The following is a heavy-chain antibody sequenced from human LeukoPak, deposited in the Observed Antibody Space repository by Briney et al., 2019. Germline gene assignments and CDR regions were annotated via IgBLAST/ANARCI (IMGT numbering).Heavy chain of an antibody. V-gene: IGHV3-23*01. CDR3: AKLQSDGLRTYYGMDV. D-gene: IGHD4-17*01. CDR1: GFTFSSYA. Sequence: GGSLRLSCAASGFTFSSYAMSWVRQAPGKGLEWVSAISGSGGSTYYADSVKGRFTISRDNSKNTLYLQMNSLRAEDTAVYYCAKLQSDGLRTYYGMDVWGQGTTVTVSS. CDR2: ISGSGGST. J-gene: IGHJ6*02.